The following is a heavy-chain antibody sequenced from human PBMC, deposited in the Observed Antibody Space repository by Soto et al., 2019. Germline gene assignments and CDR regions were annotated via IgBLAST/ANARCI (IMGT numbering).Heavy chain of an antibody. D-gene: IGHD7-27*01. CDR1: GFIFTNYW. Sequence: EVQLVESGGDLVQPGGSLRLSCAASGFIFTNYWMTWVRQAPGKGLEWVANINHDGSETYYLDSVKGRFAISRDNAKNSLFLQMNSLRDEDTAIYYCARSLLGPTAFDMWGQGTLVAVSS. J-gene: IGHJ3*02. CDR2: INHDGSET. V-gene: IGHV3-7*03. CDR3: ARSLLGPTAFDM.